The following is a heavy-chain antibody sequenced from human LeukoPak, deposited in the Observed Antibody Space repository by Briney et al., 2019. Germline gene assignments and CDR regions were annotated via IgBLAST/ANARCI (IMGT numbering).Heavy chain of an antibody. CDR2: IIPIFGTA. D-gene: IGHD3-16*02. V-gene: IGHV1-69*06. Sequence: GASVKVSCKASGGTFSSYAISWVRQAPGQGLEWMGGIIPIFGTANYAQKFQGRVTITADKSTSTAYMELSSLRSEDTAVYYCAIGVSGGFYDYVWGSHREPLMNDAFDIWGQGTMVTVSS. CDR3: AIGVSGGFYDYVWGSHREPLMNDAFDI. CDR1: GGTFSSYA. J-gene: IGHJ3*02.